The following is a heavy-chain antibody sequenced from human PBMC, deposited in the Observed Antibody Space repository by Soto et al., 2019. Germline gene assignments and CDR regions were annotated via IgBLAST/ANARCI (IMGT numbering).Heavy chain of an antibody. D-gene: IGHD6-13*01. CDR1: GGSISSSNW. V-gene: IGHV4-4*02. Sequence: PSETLSLTCAVSGGSISSSNWWSWVRQPPGKGLEWIGEIYHSGSTNYNPSLKSRVTISVDKSKNQFSLKLSSVTAADTAVYYCARGSRIADPTYYYYYGMDVWGQGTTVTVSS. CDR2: IYHSGST. CDR3: ARGSRIADPTYYYYYGMDV. J-gene: IGHJ6*02.